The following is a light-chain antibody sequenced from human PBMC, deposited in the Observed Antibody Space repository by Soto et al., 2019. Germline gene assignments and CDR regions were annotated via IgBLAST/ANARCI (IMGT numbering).Light chain of an antibody. V-gene: IGKV1-5*03. J-gene: IGKJ1*01. CDR3: HQSNTFSPWT. Sequence: DIEMTQSPSTLSASVGDRVTITCRASQTISTWLAWYQQKPGKAPKLLIYRAASLEGGVPSRFGASGSAIKLPLTLSSLQHDAFAPFYCHQSNTFSPWTFGQATKVEIQ. CDR2: RAA. CDR1: QTISTW.